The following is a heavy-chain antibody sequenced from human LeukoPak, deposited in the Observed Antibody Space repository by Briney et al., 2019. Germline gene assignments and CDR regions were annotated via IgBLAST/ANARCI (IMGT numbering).Heavy chain of an antibody. CDR2: ISSSGNTI. Sequence: PGGSLRLSCAASGFTFSDYYMTWIRQAPGKGLEWVSYISSSGNTIYYADSVKGRFTISRDNAKNSLYLQMNSLRAEDTAVYYCASATEPPSYYYMDVWGKGTTVTVSS. J-gene: IGHJ6*03. CDR1: GFTFSDYY. V-gene: IGHV3-11*04. D-gene: IGHD2-15*01. CDR3: ASATEPPSYYYMDV.